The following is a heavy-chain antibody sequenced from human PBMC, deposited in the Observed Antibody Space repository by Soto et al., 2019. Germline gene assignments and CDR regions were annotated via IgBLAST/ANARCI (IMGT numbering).Heavy chain of an antibody. CDR3: AIYYYDSSGYRWFDP. J-gene: IGHJ5*02. Sequence: ASVKVSCKASGYTFTSYGISWGRQAPGQGLEWMGWISAYNGNTNYAQKIQGRVTMTTDTSTSTAYMELRSLRSDDTAVYYCAIYYYDSSGYRWFDPWGQGTLVPVSS. V-gene: IGHV1-18*01. D-gene: IGHD3-22*01. CDR1: GYTFTSYG. CDR2: ISAYNGNT.